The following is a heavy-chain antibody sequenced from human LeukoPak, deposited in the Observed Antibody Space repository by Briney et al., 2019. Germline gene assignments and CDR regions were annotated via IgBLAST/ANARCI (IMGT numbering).Heavy chain of an antibody. CDR2: IKSKTDGGTT. V-gene: IGHV3-15*01. CDR3: TRQQLVFDC. D-gene: IGHD6-6*01. J-gene: IGHJ4*02. CDR1: AFTLSNDW. Sequence: GGSLRLSCAASAFTLSNDWMSWVRQAPGKGLEWVGHIKSKTDGGTTDYAAPVKGRFTISRDDSKNALYLQMNSLKTEDTAVYYCTRQQLVFDCWGQGTLVTVSS.